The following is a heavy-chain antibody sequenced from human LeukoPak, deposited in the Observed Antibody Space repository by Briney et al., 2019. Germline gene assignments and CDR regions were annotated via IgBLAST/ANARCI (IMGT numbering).Heavy chain of an antibody. CDR3: ARSYSSSWYVFDY. J-gene: IGHJ4*02. Sequence: GGSLRLSCAASGFTFSSYAMHWVRQAPGKGLEWVAVISYDGSNKYCADSVKGRFTISRDNSKNTLYLQMNSLRAEDTAVYYCARSYSSSWYVFDYWGQGTLVTVSS. CDR1: GFTFSSYA. CDR2: ISYDGSNK. D-gene: IGHD6-13*01. V-gene: IGHV3-30*01.